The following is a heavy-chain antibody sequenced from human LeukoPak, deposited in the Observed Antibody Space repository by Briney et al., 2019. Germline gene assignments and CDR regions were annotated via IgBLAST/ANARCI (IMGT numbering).Heavy chain of an antibody. D-gene: IGHD1-20*01. CDR1: GFTFGDYA. J-gene: IGHJ4*02. CDR3: TRGDLSYNWNYVDY. CDR2: IRSKAYGGTT. Sequence: PGGSLRLSCTASGFTFGDYAMSWFRQAPGKGLEWVGFIRSKAYGGTTENAASVKGRFTISRDDSKSIAYLQMNSLKTEDTAVYYRTRGDLSYNWNYVDYWGQGTLVTVSS. V-gene: IGHV3-49*03.